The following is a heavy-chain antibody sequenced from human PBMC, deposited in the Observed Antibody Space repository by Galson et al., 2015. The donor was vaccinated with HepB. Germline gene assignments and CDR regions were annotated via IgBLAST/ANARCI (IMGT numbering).Heavy chain of an antibody. CDR3: VRDRPTEYYYDSYGYSYYFDY. Sequence: SLRLSCAASGFNLNSYGMRWVRQAPGKGLEWVAFTWYDGRHKYYADSVKGRFTISRDNSKNTLYLQMNSLRAEDTAVYYCVRDRPTEYYYDSYGYSYYFDYWGQGTLVTVSS. J-gene: IGHJ4*02. CDR2: TWYDGRHK. V-gene: IGHV3-30*02. CDR1: GFNLNSYG. D-gene: IGHD3-22*01.